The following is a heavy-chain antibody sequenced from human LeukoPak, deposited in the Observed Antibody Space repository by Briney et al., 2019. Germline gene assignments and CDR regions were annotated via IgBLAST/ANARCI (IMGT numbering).Heavy chain of an antibody. J-gene: IGHJ4*02. CDR2: IRYDGSNK. Sequence: PGGSLRLXCAASGFTFSSYGMHWVRQAPGKGLEWVAFIRYDGSNKYYADSVKGRFTISRDNSKNTLYLQMNSLRAEDTAVYYCAKARIAAAGYGTLFDYWGQGTLVTVSS. V-gene: IGHV3-30*02. D-gene: IGHD6-13*01. CDR1: GFTFSSYG. CDR3: AKARIAAAGYGTLFDY.